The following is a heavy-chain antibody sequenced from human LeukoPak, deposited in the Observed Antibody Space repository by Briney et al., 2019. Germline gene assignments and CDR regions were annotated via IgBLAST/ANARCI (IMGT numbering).Heavy chain of an antibody. Sequence: ASVKVSCKASGYTFTSYGISWVRQAPGQGLEWMGWISAYNGNTNYAQKLQGRVTMTRDTSTSTVYMELSSLRSEDTAVYYCAKDRSIGTYYTFDHWGQGTLVTVSS. CDR1: GYTFTSYG. D-gene: IGHD1-26*01. J-gene: IGHJ4*02. CDR2: ISAYNGNT. CDR3: AKDRSIGTYYTFDH. V-gene: IGHV1-18*01.